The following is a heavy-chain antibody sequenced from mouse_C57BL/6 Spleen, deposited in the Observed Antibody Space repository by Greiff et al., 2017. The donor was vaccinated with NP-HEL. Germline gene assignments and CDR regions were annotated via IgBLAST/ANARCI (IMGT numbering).Heavy chain of an antibody. CDR1: GFTFTDYY. D-gene: IGHD1-1*01. Sequence: EVQVVESGGGLVQPGGSLSLSCAASGFTFTDYYMSWVRQPPGKALEWLGFIRNKANGYTTEYSATVKGRFTISRDNSQSILYLQMNALKAEDSATYYCARSPYYYDSSWYFEVWGTGTTVTVSS. J-gene: IGHJ1*03. CDR2: IRNKANGYTT. CDR3: ARSPYYYDSSWYFEV. V-gene: IGHV7-3*01.